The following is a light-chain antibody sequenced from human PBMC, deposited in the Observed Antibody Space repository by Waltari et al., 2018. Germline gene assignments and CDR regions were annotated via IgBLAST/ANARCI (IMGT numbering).Light chain of an antibody. J-gene: IGLJ1*01. Sequence: QSALTQPASVSGTPGQSITISCTGTTSDVGSYDLVSWYQQHPGEAPKPLICEVFKRPPYISRRFSGAKSGSTASLTIAGLQPEDEADYYCCSYAGRGTYVFGSGTKVTVL. CDR2: EVF. V-gene: IGLV2-23*02. CDR1: TSDVGSYDL. CDR3: CSYAGRGTYV.